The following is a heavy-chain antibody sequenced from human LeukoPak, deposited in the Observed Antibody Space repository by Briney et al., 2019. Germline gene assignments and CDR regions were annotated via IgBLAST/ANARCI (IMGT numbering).Heavy chain of an antibody. V-gene: IGHV3-30*04. CDR2: ISYDGSNK. CDR1: GFTFSSYA. D-gene: IGHD6-6*01. Sequence: QPGRSLRLSCAASGFTFSSYAMHWVRQAPGKGLEWVAVISYDGSNKYYADSVKGRFTISRDNAKNSLYLQMNSLRAEDTAVYYCARDSSSSSSASYLYYYYYYMDVWGKGTTVTVSS. CDR3: ARDSSSSSSASYLYYYYYYMDV. J-gene: IGHJ6*03.